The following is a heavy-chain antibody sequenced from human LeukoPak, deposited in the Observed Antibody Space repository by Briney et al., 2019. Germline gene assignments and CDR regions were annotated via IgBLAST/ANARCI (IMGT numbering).Heavy chain of an antibody. CDR3: ARLGSSWSIDY. V-gene: IGHV3-33*01. CDR1: GFTFSSYG. CDR2: IWYDGSRT. J-gene: IGHJ4*02. D-gene: IGHD6-13*01. Sequence: GRSLRLSCAASGFTFSSYGMHWVRQAPGRGLEWVAIIWYDGSRTYYADSVKGRFTISRDSSKNTLYLQMNSLRAGDTAVYYCARLGSSWSIDYWGQGTLVTVSS.